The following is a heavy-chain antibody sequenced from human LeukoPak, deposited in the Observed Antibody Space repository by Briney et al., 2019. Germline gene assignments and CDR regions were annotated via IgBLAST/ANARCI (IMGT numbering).Heavy chain of an antibody. CDR1: GFTVSSNY. V-gene: IGHV3-53*01. CDR3: ARGVYYYDSSGYSFDAFDI. Sequence: PGGSLRLSCAASGFTVSSNYMSWVRQAPGKGLEWVSVIYSGGSTYYADSVKGRFTISRDNSKNTLYLQMNSLRAEDTAVYYCARGVYYYDSSGYSFDAFDIWGQGTMVTVSS. D-gene: IGHD3-22*01. CDR2: IYSGGST. J-gene: IGHJ3*02.